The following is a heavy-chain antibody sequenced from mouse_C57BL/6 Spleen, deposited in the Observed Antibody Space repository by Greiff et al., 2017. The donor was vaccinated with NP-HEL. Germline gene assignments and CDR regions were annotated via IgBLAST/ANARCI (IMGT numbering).Heavy chain of an antibody. D-gene: IGHD3-2*02. CDR3: ARPDSSGYGMDY. CDR1: GYAFTNYL. CDR2: INPGSGGT. V-gene: IGHV1-54*01. Sequence: QVQLQQSGAELVRPGTSVKVSCKASGYAFTNYLIEWVKQRPGQGLEWIGVINPGSGGTNYNEKFKGKATLTADKSSSTAYMQLSSLTSEDSAVYFCARPDSSGYGMDYWGQGTSVTVSS. J-gene: IGHJ4*01.